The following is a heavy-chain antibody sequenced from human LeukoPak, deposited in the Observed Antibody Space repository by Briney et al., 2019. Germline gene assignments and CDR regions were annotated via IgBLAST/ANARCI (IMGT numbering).Heavy chain of an antibody. CDR3: AREGSDYDFWSGECFDY. Sequence: SQTLSLTCTVSGGSISSGSYYWSWIRQPAGKGLERIGRIYTSGSTNYNPSLKSRVTISVDTSKNQFSLKLSSVTAADTAVYYCAREGSDYDFWSGECFDYWGQGTLVTVSS. D-gene: IGHD3-3*01. J-gene: IGHJ4*02. CDR1: GGSISSGSYY. V-gene: IGHV4-61*02. CDR2: IYTSGST.